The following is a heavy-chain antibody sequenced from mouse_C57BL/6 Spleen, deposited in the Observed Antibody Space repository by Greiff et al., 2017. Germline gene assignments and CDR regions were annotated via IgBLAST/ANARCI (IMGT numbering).Heavy chain of an antibody. Sequence: VQLKQSVAELVRPGASVKLSCTASGFNIKNTYMHWVKQRPEQGLEWIGRIDPANGNSKYAPKFQGKATITADTSSNTAYLQLSSLTSEDTAIYYCARSSGYLPAWFAYWGQGTLVTVSA. CDR1: GFNIKNTY. D-gene: IGHD3-2*02. CDR3: ARSSGYLPAWFAY. CDR2: IDPANGNS. J-gene: IGHJ3*01. V-gene: IGHV14-3*01.